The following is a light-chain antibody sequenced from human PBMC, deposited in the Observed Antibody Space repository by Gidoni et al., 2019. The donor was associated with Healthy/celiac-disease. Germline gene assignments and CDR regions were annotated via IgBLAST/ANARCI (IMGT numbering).Light chain of an antibody. CDR3: QQYNNWPPLT. J-gene: IGKJ4*01. Sequence: EIVMTQSPATLSVSPGERATLSCRASQSVSSNLAWYQQKPGQAPRLLIYGASTRATEFTLTISSLQSEDFAVYYCQQYNNWPPLTFXGXTKVEIK. V-gene: IGKV3-15*01. CDR1: QSVSSN. CDR2: GAS.